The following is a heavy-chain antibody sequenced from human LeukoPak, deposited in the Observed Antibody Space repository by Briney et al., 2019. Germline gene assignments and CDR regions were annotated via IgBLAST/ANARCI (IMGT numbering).Heavy chain of an antibody. CDR3: ARDWGEGFFSMAFDI. V-gene: IGHV3-23*01. D-gene: IGHD3-16*01. J-gene: IGHJ3*02. Sequence: GGSLRLSCAASGFTFSSNAMSWVRQAPGKGLEWVSAISGSGGSTYYADSVKGRFTISRDNSKSTLNLQMNRLRAEDTAVYYCARDWGEGFFSMAFDIWGQGTMVTVSS. CDR2: ISGSGGST. CDR1: GFTFSSNA.